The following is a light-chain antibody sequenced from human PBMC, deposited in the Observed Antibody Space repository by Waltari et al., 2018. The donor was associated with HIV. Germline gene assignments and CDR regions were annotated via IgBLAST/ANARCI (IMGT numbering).Light chain of an antibody. CDR3: QQSYSSPYT. J-gene: IGKJ2*01. CDR1: QNINNY. Sequence: EIQRTQYPSSLSASVRHRVTITCRASQNINNYLNWYQQKPGKAPELLIYAASSLQSGGPSRFSGSGSWTDFTLTISSLQPEDFATYFCQQSYSSPYTFGQGTKLEIK. V-gene: IGKV1-39*01. CDR2: AAS.